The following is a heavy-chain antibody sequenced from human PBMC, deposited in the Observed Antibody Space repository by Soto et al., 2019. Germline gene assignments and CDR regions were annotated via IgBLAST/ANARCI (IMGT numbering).Heavy chain of an antibody. V-gene: IGHV2-5*02. CDR1: GFSLSTRGVG. Sequence: QITLKESGPTLVKPTQTLTLTCTFSGFSLSTRGVGVDWIRQPPGKALEWLALIYWDDDKRYSPSLKSRLTITNDTSKNQLLLTLTNMDPVDTATYYCTHRLGRSSLYPGGVDYWGQGTLVTVSS. J-gene: IGHJ4*02. CDR2: IYWDDDK. CDR3: THRLGRSSLYPGGVDY. D-gene: IGHD6-13*01.